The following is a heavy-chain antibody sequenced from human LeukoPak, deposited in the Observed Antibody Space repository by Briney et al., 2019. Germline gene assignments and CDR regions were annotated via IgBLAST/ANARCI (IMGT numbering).Heavy chain of an antibody. Sequence: GGSLRLSCAASGFTFSTNGLSWFRKPPGKGREGVSSNSGGSSYYADSVKGRFTISRDNSKNTLYLQMNSLRAEDTAVYYCAKDLGSSGWYIDYWGQGTLVTVSS. CDR2: NSGGSS. CDR1: GFTFSTNG. D-gene: IGHD6-19*01. CDR3: AKDLGSSGWYIDY. J-gene: IGHJ4*02. V-gene: IGHV3-23*01.